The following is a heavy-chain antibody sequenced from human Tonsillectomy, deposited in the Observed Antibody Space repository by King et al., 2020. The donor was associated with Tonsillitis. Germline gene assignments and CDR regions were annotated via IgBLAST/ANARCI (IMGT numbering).Heavy chain of an antibody. Sequence: QLVQSGAEVKKPGASVKVSCKASGYTFTSYGISWVRQAPGQGLEWMGWISAYNGNTNYAQKLQGRVTMTTDTSTSTAYMEPRSLRSDETAVDYFARGGSRTYYYDSSGYQPLDYWGQGTLVTVSS. V-gene: IGHV1-18*01. D-gene: IGHD3-22*01. CDR2: ISAYNGNT. CDR1: GYTFTSYG. J-gene: IGHJ4*02. CDR3: ARGGSRTYYYDSSGYQPLDY.